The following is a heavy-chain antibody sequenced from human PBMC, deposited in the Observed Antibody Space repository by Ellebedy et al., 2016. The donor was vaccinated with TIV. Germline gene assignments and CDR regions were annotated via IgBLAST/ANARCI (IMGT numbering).Heavy chain of an antibody. V-gene: IGHV1-24*01. CDR2: FVPEEGKT. CDR3: TTVYF. Sequence: AASVKVSCKASGYTLTELSMHWVRQAPGKGLEWMGGFVPEEGKTIYAQKFQGRVTLTEDTSTATAYMELSSLRSEDTAMYYCTTVYFWGQGSPVTVSS. D-gene: IGHD2/OR15-2a*01. J-gene: IGHJ4*02. CDR1: GYTLTELS.